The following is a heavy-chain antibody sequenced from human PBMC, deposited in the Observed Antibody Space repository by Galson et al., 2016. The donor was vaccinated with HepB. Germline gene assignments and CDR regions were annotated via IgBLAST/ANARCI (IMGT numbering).Heavy chain of an antibody. J-gene: IGHJ4*02. D-gene: IGHD5-12*01. Sequence: SLRLSCAASGFTLSSYWMSWVRQAPGKRLEWVANIKQDGSEHYYVDSVKGRFTISRDNAKKSLYLQMNSLRAEDTAVYYCARDLWLGRRIDYWGQGTLVTVSS. V-gene: IGHV3-7*01. CDR2: IKQDGSEH. CDR1: GFTLSSYW. CDR3: ARDLWLGRRIDY.